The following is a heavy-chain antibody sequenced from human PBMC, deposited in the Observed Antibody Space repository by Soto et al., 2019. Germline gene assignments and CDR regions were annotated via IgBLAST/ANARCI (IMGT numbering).Heavy chain of an antibody. CDR2: ISGSGGST. J-gene: IGHJ6*02. D-gene: IGHD1-26*01. Sequence: GGSLRLSCAASGFTFSSYAMSWVRQAPGKGLEWVSAISGSGGSTYYADSVKGRFTISRDNSKNTLYLQMNSLRAEETAVYYCAKDRSMRSLLVYYYYYGMDVWGQGTTVTVSS. CDR3: AKDRSMRSLLVYYYYYGMDV. V-gene: IGHV3-23*01. CDR1: GFTFSSYA.